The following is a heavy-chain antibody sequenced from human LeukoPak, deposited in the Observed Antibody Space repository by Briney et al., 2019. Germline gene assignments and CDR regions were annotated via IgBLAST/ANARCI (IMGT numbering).Heavy chain of an antibody. J-gene: IGHJ4*02. CDR1: GFTFSSYG. CDR2: ISYDGSNK. D-gene: IGHD5-18*01. V-gene: IGHV3-30*18. CDR3: AKDPVGIQLWLQAFDY. Sequence: PGGSLRLSCAASGFTFSSYGMHWVRQAPGKGLEWVAVISYDGSNKYYADSVKGRFTISRDNSKNTLYLQMNSLRAEDTAVYYCAKDPVGIQLWLQAFDYWGQGTLVTVSS.